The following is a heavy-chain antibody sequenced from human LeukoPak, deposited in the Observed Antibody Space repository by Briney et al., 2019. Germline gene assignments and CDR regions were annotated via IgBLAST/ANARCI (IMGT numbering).Heavy chain of an antibody. Sequence: ASVEVSCKASGYTFTGYYMHWVRQAPGQGLEWMGWVNPNSGGTNYAQKFQGGVTMTRDTSISTAYMELSRLRSDDTAVYYCARFGGSSMGDCWGQGTLVTVSS. CDR1: GYTFTGYY. D-gene: IGHD3-16*01. CDR2: VNPNSGGT. V-gene: IGHV1-2*02. CDR3: ARFGGSSMGDC. J-gene: IGHJ4*02.